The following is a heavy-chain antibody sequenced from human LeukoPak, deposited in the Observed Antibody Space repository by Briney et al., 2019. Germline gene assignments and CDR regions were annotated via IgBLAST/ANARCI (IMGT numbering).Heavy chain of an antibody. CDR2: ISSSSSYI. D-gene: IGHD2-2*01. J-gene: IGHJ6*04. V-gene: IGHV3-21*01. CDR3: ARDSTRGPYYYYYGMDV. CDR1: GFTFSSYS. Sequence: GGSLRLSCAASGFTFSSYSMNWVRQAPGKGLEWVSSISSSSSYIYYADSVKGRFTISRDNAKNSLYLQMNSLRAEDTAVYYCARDSTRGPYYYYYGMDVWGKGTTATVSS.